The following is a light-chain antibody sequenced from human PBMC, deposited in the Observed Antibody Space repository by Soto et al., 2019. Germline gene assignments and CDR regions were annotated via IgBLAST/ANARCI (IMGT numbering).Light chain of an antibody. J-gene: IGKJ1*01. CDR3: LQDHNYPRT. V-gene: IGKV1-6*01. CDR1: QDIRHE. Sequence: AITMTQSPSSLSASVGDRVTITCRASQDIRHELGWYQQKPGKAPKVLIYGASSLQSGVPSRFSGSGSGTDCTLTISSLQPEDFATYYCLQDHNYPRTFGQGTKVEIK. CDR2: GAS.